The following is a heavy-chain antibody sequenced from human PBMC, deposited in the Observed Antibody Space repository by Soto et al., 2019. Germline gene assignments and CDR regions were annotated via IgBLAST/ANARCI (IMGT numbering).Heavy chain of an antibody. CDR2: IYYSGST. J-gene: IGHJ4*02. D-gene: IGHD6-19*01. Sequence: SETLSLTCTVSGGSISSYYWSWIRQPPGKGLEWIGSIYYSGSTYYNPSLKSRVTISLDRSKNQFSLKLSSVTAAVTAVYYCARAVAVAADFDYWGQGTLVTVSS. CDR1: GGSISSYY. V-gene: IGHV4-59*12. CDR3: ARAVAVAADFDY.